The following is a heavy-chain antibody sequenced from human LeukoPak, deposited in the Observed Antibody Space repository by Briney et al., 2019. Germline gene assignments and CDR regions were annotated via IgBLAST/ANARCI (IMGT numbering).Heavy chain of an antibody. CDR3: AREARVGGALQY. D-gene: IGHD1-26*01. V-gene: IGHV3-74*03. CDR1: GLTLSTYW. Sequence: GGSLRLSCAASGLTLSTYWMHWVRQAPGMGLAWVARINPDGSIRTYADSVQGRVTISRDTAKDTLFLQMNSLRAEDTAVHYCAREARVGGALQYWGQGTPVTVSS. CDR2: INPDGSIR. J-gene: IGHJ4*02.